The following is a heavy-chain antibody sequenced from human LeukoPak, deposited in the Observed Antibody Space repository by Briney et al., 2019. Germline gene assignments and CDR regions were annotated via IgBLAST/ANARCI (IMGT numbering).Heavy chain of an antibody. J-gene: IGHJ5*02. CDR2: FDPEDGET. D-gene: IGHD3-22*01. CDR3: ATFDYDQGRNWFDP. CDR1: GYTLTELS. Sequence: GASVKVSCKVSGYTLTELSMHWVRQAPGKGLEWMGGFDPEDGETIYAQKFQGRVTMTEDTPTDTAYMELSSLRSEDTAVYYCATFDYDQGRNWFDPWGQGTLVTVSS. V-gene: IGHV1-24*01.